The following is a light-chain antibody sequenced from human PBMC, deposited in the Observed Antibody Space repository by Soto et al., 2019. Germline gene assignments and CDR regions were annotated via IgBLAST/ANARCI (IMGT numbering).Light chain of an antibody. CDR3: QQYDSSPRT. J-gene: IGKJ1*01. CDR2: AAS. Sequence: EIVLTQSPGTLSLSPGERATLSCRASQSVSSYYLAWYQQKPGQAPRLLIYAASSRATGIPDRFSGSGSGTDFTLTISRLEPEDVAVYYCQQYDSSPRTFGQGTKVDIK. CDR1: QSVSSYY. V-gene: IGKV3-20*01.